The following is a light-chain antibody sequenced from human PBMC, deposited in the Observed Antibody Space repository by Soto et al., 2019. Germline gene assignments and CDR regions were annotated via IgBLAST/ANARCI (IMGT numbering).Light chain of an antibody. Sequence: EMVMTQSPATLSVSPGARATLSCRASQSVSSKLAWYQQKPGQAPRLLIYDTSTRATGIPARFSGSGSGTEFPLTIGSLQSEDFAVYYCQQYSNWPPITFGQWTRLEIK. V-gene: IGKV3-15*01. CDR2: DTS. CDR3: QQYSNWPPIT. J-gene: IGKJ5*01. CDR1: QSVSSK.